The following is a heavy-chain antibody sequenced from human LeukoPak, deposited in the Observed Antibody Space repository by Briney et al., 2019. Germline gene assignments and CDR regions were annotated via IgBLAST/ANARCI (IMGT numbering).Heavy chain of an antibody. Sequence: GGSLRLSCAASGFTFSSYSMNWVRQAPGKGLEWVSSISSSSSYIYYADSVKGRFTISRDNAENSLYLQMNSLRAEDTAVYYCASRTMVRGVIIDYWGQGTLVTVSS. CDR3: ASRTMVRGVIIDY. CDR2: ISSSSSYI. CDR1: GFTFSSYS. D-gene: IGHD3-10*01. J-gene: IGHJ4*02. V-gene: IGHV3-21*01.